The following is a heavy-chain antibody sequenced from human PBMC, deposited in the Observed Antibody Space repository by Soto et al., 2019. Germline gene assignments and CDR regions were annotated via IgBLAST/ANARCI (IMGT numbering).Heavy chain of an antibody. CDR3: ARTPSPRTVTTGLNDY. CDR2: ISAYNGNT. CDR1: GYTFTSYG. J-gene: IGHJ4*02. Sequence: ASVKVSCKASGYTFTSYGISWVRQAPGQGLEWMGWISAYNGNTNYAQKLQGRVTMTTDTSTSTAYMELRSLRSDDTAVYYWARTPSPRTVTTGLNDYWGQGTLVTVSS. D-gene: IGHD4-17*01. V-gene: IGHV1-18*01.